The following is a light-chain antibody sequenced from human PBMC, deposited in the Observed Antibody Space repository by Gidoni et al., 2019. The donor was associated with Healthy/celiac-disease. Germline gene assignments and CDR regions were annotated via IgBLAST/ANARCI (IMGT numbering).Light chain of an antibody. J-gene: IGKJ3*01. V-gene: IGKV3-20*01. CDR3: QQYGSSPRVT. Sequence: EIVLTQSPATLSLSPGERATLSCRASQSVSSSYLAWYQQKPGQAPRLLIYGASSRATGIPDRVSGSGSGTDFTLTISRLEPEDFAVYYCQQYGSSPRVTFGPGTKVDIK. CDR2: GAS. CDR1: QSVSSSY.